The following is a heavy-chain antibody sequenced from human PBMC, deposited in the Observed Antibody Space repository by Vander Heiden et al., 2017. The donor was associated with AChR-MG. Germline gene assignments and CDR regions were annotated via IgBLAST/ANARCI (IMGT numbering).Heavy chain of an antibody. CDR1: GGSISSGGYT. D-gene: IGHD4-17*01. V-gene: IGHV4-30-2*01. J-gene: IGHJ4*02. Sequence: QQQLHESGSVLVRPSQTLFLTCAVTGGSISSGGYTWSWIRQPHGKGPEWIGYIYQSGSSFSNPSLKSRVTISIDKSKNQFSLKLKSVTAADTAVYYCARGVYGDYMYFDYWGQGTRVTVSS. CDR3: ARGVYGDYMYFDY. CDR2: IYQSGSS.